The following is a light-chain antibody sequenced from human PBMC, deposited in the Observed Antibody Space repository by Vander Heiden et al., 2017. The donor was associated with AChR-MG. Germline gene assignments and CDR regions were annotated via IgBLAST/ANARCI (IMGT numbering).Light chain of an antibody. CDR3: QQYVNLPSYT. CDR2: DAS. CDR1: QDITHY. Sequence: DIQMTQSPSSLSASVGDRVTITCQASQDITHYLNWYQKKPGKAPKLLIYDASNLESGVPSRFSGSGFGTEFTFTISSLQPEDIATYYCQQYVNLPSYTFGQGTKVEIK. V-gene: IGKV1-33*01. J-gene: IGKJ2*01.